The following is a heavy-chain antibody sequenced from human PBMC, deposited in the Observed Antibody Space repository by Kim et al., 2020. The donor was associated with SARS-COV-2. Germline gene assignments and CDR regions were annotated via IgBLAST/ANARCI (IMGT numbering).Heavy chain of an antibody. V-gene: IGHV4-34*01. J-gene: IGHJ5*02. CDR3: ARGYYH. CDR2: INHSGST. CDR1: GGSFSGYS. D-gene: IGHD2-8*01. Sequence: SETLSLTCAVYGGSFSGYSWSWIRQPPGKGLEWIGEINHSGSTNYNPALKSRVTISVDTSKNQFSMKLSSVTAADTAVYYWARGYYHWGQGTLVTVSS.